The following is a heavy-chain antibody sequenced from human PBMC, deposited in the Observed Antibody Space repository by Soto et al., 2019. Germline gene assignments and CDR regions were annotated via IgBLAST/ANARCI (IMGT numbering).Heavy chain of an antibody. V-gene: IGHV3-7*03. Sequence: LRLSCATSGFTFRSYWMTWVRQAPGKGPEWVANIKPDGSEKQYVDSVKGRFTVSRDNAKKSLDLQMNSLRVEDTAVYYCARAEDYDFWSGPPKYFDNWGQGTQVTVSS. CDR3: ARAEDYDFWSGPPKYFDN. J-gene: IGHJ4*02. CDR2: IKPDGSEK. D-gene: IGHD3-3*01. CDR1: GFTFRSYW.